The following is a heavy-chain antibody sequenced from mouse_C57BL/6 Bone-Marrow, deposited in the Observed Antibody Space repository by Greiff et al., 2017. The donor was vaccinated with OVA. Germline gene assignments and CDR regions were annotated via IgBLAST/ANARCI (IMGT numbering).Heavy chain of an antibody. CDR2: INYGGSST. Sequence: EVKLMESEGGLVQPGSSMKLSCTASGFTFSDYYMAWVRQVPEKGLEWVANINYGGSSTYYLDSLKSRFIISRDNAKNILYLQMSSLKSEDTATYYCARDGDYGVAPGFFDYWGQGTTLTVSS. J-gene: IGHJ2*01. CDR3: ARDGDYGVAPGFFDY. V-gene: IGHV5-16*01. CDR1: GFTFSDYY. D-gene: IGHD2-13*01.